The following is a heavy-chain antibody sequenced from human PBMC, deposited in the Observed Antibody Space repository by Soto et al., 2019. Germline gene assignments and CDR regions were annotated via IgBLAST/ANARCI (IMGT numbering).Heavy chain of an antibody. Sequence: SQTLSLTCAISGDSVSSNNAAWNWIRQSPSRGLEWLGRTYYRSKWYNDYAVSVKRRITINPDTSKNQFSLQLNSVTPEDTAIYYCAIDGYSSTWYVFDYWGQGTLVTVSS. D-gene: IGHD6-13*01. CDR3: AIDGYSSTWYVFDY. CDR1: GDSVSSNNAA. J-gene: IGHJ4*02. CDR2: TYYRSKWYN. V-gene: IGHV6-1*01.